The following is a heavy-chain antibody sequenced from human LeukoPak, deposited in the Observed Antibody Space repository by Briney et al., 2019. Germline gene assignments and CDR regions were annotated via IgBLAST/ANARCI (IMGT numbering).Heavy chain of an antibody. CDR2: IIPIFGTA. D-gene: IGHD1-14*01. J-gene: IGHJ4*02. V-gene: IGHV1-69*01. CDR3: AREGLNRGPFDY. Sequence: ASVKVSCKASGGTFSSYAICWVRQAPGQGLEWMGGIIPIFGTANYAQKFQGRVTITADESTSTAYMELSSLRSEDTAVYYCAREGLNRGPFDYWGQGTLVTVSS. CDR1: GGTFSSYA.